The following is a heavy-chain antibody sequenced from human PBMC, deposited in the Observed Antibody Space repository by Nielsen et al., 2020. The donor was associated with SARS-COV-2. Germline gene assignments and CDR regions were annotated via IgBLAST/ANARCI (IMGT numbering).Heavy chain of an antibody. J-gene: IGHJ6*03. D-gene: IGHD3-10*02. V-gene: IGHV3-30-3*01. CDR1: EFSLSFYT. CDR3: ARDQMFRAVHYFYHYNMDV. CDR2: ISYDGSNR. Sequence: GESLKISCAASEFSLSFYTMHWVRQAPGKGLEWVALISYDGSNRYHGDSVEGRFTISRDGSKNTLFLQMNSLGPEDTAVYFCARDQMFRAVHYFYHYNMDVWGKGTTVSVSS.